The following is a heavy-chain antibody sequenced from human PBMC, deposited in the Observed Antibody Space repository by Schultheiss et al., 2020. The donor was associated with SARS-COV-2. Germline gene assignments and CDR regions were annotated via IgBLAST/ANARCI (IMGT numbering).Heavy chain of an antibody. CDR3: AKDMRRLQLEEGFDY. V-gene: IGHV3-9*01. J-gene: IGHJ4*02. D-gene: IGHD5-24*01. CDR1: GFTFDDYA. Sequence: GGSLRLSCAASGFTFDDYAMHWVRQAPGKGLEWVSGISWNSGSIGYADSVKGRFTISRDNAKNSLYLQMNSLRAEDTALYYCAKDMRRLQLEEGFDYWGQGTLVTVSS. CDR2: ISWNSGSI.